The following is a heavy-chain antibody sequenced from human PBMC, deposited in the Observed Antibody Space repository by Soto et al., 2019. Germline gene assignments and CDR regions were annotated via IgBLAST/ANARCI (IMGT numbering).Heavy chain of an antibody. J-gene: IGHJ4*02. Sequence: GESLKISCKGSGYSFTSYWIGWVRQMPGKGLEWMGIIYPGDSDTRYSPSFQGQVTISADKSISTAYLQWSSLKASDTAMCYCAKIVYDSSGYSDYWGQGTLVTVSS. CDR1: GYSFTSYW. CDR3: AKIVYDSSGYSDY. CDR2: IYPGDSDT. V-gene: IGHV5-51*01. D-gene: IGHD3-22*01.